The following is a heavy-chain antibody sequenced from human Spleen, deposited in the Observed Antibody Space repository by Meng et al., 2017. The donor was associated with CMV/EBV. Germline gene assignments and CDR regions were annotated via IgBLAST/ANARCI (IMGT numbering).Heavy chain of an antibody. D-gene: IGHD3-22*01. CDR3: AREKVTMIEVVTDY. CDR1: GGSITSHY. Sequence: GSLRLSCSVSGGSITSHYWNWIRQPPGKGLEWIGHVFYSGSAIYNPSLKSRVTISVDTSKNQFSLKLSSVTAADTAVYYCAREKVTMIEVVTDYWGQGTLVTVSS. CDR2: VFYSGSA. V-gene: IGHV4-59*11. J-gene: IGHJ4*02.